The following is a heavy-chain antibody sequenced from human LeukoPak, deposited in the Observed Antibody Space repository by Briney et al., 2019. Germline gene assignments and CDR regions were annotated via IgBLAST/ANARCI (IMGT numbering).Heavy chain of an antibody. Sequence: WASVKVSCKASGYTFTSYAMNWVRQAPGQGLEWMGIINPSDGSTNSAQKFQGRVIMTTDTSTSTVYMDLSSLRYEDTAVYYCARDSGWLNWFDPWGQGTLVTVSS. J-gene: IGHJ5*02. CDR3: ARDSGWLNWFDP. V-gene: IGHV1-46*01. CDR1: GYTFTSYA. D-gene: IGHD3-22*01. CDR2: INPSDGST.